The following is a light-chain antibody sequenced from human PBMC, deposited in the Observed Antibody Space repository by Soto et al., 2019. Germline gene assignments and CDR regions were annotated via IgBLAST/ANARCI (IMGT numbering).Light chain of an antibody. J-gene: IGKJ4*01. V-gene: IGKV1-27*01. Sequence: DIQMTQSPSSLSASVGDRVTIACRASQGISNSLAWYQQRPGKVPKLLIYAASTLQSGVPSRFSGSGSGTDFTLTISSLQHEDVETYYCQKYHSAPLTLGGGTKVDIK. CDR2: AAS. CDR3: QKYHSAPLT. CDR1: QGISNS.